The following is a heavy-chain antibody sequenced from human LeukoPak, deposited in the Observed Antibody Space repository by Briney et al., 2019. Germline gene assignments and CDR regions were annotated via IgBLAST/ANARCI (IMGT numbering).Heavy chain of an antibody. J-gene: IGHJ4*02. V-gene: IGHV3-64*01. CDR3: ARGSGQTVDY. Sequence: GGSLRLSCAASGFTFSSYAMSWVRQAPGKGLEYVSAISSNGGSTYYANSVKGRFTISRDNSKNTLYLQMGSLRAEDMAVYYCARGSGQTVDYWGQGTLVTVSS. CDR1: GFTFSSYA. D-gene: IGHD3-16*01. CDR2: ISSNGGST.